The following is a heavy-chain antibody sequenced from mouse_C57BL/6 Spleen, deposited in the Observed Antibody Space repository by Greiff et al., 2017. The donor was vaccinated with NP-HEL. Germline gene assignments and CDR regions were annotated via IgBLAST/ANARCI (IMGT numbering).Heavy chain of an antibody. CDR2: ISYDGSN. V-gene: IGHV3-6*01. D-gene: IGHD2-5*01. CDR1: GYSITSGYY. Sequence: EVKLQESGPGLVKPSQSLSLTCSVTGYSITSGYYWNWIRQFPGNKLEWMGYISYDGSNNYNPSLKNRISITRDTSKNQFFLKLNSVTTEDTATYYCAREAYYSNSYFDYWGQGTTLTVSS. J-gene: IGHJ2*01. CDR3: AREAYYSNSYFDY.